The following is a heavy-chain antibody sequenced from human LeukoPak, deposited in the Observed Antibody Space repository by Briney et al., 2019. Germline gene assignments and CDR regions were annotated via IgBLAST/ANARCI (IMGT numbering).Heavy chain of an antibody. J-gene: IGHJ3*02. Sequence: ASVQDSCQASVYTYLDYFIDWLRQPSGQGLEWLGWINHNSGVTRYAQKFQDRVTMTRETAAYMELSSLKSDDTAVYYCARAVSGTLGGAFDIWGQGTAVTVSS. V-gene: IGHV1-2*02. CDR3: ARAVSGTLGGAFDI. D-gene: IGHD1-7*01. CDR1: VYTYLDYF. CDR2: INHNSGVT.